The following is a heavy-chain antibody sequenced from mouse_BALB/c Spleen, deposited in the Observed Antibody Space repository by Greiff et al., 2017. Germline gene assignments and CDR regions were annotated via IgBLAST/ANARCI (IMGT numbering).Heavy chain of an antibody. Sequence: QVQLQQSGSELRSPGSSVKLSCKDFDSEVFPIAYMCWVREKPGHGFEWIGDILPSIGSTFYGEKFEDKATLDADTVSNTAYLELNSLTSEASAIYCCARDDYGKGFAYWGQGTLVTVSA. V-gene: IGHV15-2*02. CDR2: ILPSIGST. CDR1: DSEVFPIAY. CDR3: ARDDYGKGFAY. D-gene: IGHD2-4*01. J-gene: IGHJ3*01.